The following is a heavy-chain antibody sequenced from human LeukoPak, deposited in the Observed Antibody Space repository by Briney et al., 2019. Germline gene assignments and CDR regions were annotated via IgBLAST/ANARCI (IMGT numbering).Heavy chain of an antibody. CDR1: GFTFSSYA. D-gene: IGHD3-22*01. J-gene: IGHJ4*02. CDR3: AKAMYYYDSSTDY. V-gene: IGHV3-23*01. CDR2: VSGSGGST. Sequence: GGSLRLSCAASGFTFSSYAMSWVRQAPGKGLEWVSAVSGSGGSTYYADSVKGRFTISRDNSKNTLYLRMNSLRAEDTAVYYCAKAMYYYDSSTDYWGQGTLVTASS.